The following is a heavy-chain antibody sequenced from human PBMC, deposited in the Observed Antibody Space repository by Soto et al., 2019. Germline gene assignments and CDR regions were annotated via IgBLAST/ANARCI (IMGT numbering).Heavy chain of an antibody. CDR2: ITHDGSSA. CDR1: GFTFSSYW. D-gene: IGHD3-10*02. J-gene: IGHJ3*02. V-gene: IGHV3-74*01. Sequence: EVQVVESGGDLVQPGGSLRLSCVGSGFTFSSYWMHWVRQAPGKGLVWVAHITHDGSSATYADSVKGRFTIPRDNAKNTLYLQINTLRFEGTAVYYGADLFAGFDMWGQGTRVTVSS. CDR3: ADLFAGFDM.